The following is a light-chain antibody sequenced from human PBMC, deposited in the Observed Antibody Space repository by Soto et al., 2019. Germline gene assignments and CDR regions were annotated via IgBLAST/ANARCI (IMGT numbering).Light chain of an antibody. CDR3: TSYASGSSHVV. V-gene: IGLV2-14*01. CDR1: SSDIGGYDY. Sequence: QSALTQPASVSGSPGQSITLSCTGTSSDIGGYDYVYWYQRHPGKAPKLIIYDVNNRPSGVSNRFSGSKSGNTASLTISGLHAEDEADDYCTSYASGSSHVVFGGGTKLTVL. J-gene: IGLJ2*01. CDR2: DVN.